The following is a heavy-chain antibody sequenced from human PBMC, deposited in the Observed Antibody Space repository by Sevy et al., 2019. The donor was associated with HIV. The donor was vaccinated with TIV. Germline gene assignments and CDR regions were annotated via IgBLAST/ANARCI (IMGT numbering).Heavy chain of an antibody. CDR3: ARDRQQWLVPYYYGMDV. J-gene: IGHJ6*02. CDR1: GFTFSSYS. CDR2: ISSSSSYI. D-gene: IGHD6-19*01. Sequence: GGSLRLSCAASGFTFSSYSMNWVRQAPGEGLEWVSSISSSSSYIYYADSVKGRFTISRDNAKNSLYLQMNSLRAEETAVYYCARDRQQWLVPYYYGMDVWGQGTTVTVSS. V-gene: IGHV3-21*01.